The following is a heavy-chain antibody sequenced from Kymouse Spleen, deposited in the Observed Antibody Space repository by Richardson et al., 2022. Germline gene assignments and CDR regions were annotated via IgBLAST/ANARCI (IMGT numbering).Heavy chain of an antibody. CDR2: IKSKTDGGTT. D-gene: IGHD1-7*01. Sequence: EVQLVESGGGLVKPGGSLRLSCAASGFTFSNAWMSWVRQAPGKGLEWVGRIKSKTDGGTTDYAAPVKGRFTISRDDSKNTLYLQMNSLKTEDTAVYYCTTDRITGTFTYYYYYGMDVWGQGTTVTVSS. CDR1: GFTFSNAW. V-gene: IGHV3-15*01. CDR3: TTDRITGTFTYYYYYGMDV. J-gene: IGHJ6*02.